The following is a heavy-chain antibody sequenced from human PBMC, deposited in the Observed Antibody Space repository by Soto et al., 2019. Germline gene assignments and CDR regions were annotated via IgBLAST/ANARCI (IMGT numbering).Heavy chain of an antibody. J-gene: IGHJ3*02. D-gene: IGHD6-19*01. CDR3: AALAVADKRFVYAFDI. CDR2: IVVGSGNT. CDR1: GFTFTSSA. Sequence: QMQLVQSGPEVKKPGTSVKVSCKASGFTFTSSAMQWVRQARGQRLEWIGWIVVGSGNTNYAQKFQERVTITRDMTTSTAYMELSSLRSEDTAVYYCAALAVADKRFVYAFDIWGQGTMVTVSS. V-gene: IGHV1-58*02.